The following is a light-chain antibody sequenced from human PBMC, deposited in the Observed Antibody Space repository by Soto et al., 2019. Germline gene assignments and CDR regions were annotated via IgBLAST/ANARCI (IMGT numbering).Light chain of an antibody. V-gene: IGKV3-20*01. CDR1: QSVTSN. CDR2: GAS. Sequence: EIVMTQSPATLSVSPGERVTLHCRASQSVTSNLAWYQQKPGQAPRLLIYGASNRATGIPDRFSGSGSGTDFTLTISRLEPEDFAVYYCQQYGSSDTFGQGTKVDI. J-gene: IGKJ1*01. CDR3: QQYGSSDT.